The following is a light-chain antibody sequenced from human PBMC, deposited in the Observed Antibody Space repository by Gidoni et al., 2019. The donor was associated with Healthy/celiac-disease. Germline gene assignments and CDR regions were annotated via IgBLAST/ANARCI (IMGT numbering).Light chain of an antibody. J-gene: IGKJ3*01. CDR2: GAS. CDR1: QSVSSN. Sequence: EIVMTQSPATLSVSPGERATLACRASQSVSSNLAWYQQQPGQAPRLLIYGASTRATCIPARFRGSGSGTEFTLTLSSLQFEDFAVYYCQQYNNWPPGVTFGPXTKVDIK. V-gene: IGKV3-15*01. CDR3: QQYNNWPPGVT.